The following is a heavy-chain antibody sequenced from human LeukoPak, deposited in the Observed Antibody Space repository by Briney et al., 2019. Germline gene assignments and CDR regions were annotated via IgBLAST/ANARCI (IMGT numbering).Heavy chain of an antibody. CDR2: ISYDGSNK. D-gene: IGHD3-10*01. CDR3: AREAYGSGNYPFDY. CDR1: GFTFSSYG. J-gene: IGHJ4*02. Sequence: PGGSLRLSCAASGFTFSSYGMHWVRQAPGKGLEWVAVISYDGSNKYYADSVKGRFTISRDNSKNTLYLQMNSLRAEDTAVYYCAREAYGSGNYPFDYWGQGTLVTVSS. V-gene: IGHV3-30*03.